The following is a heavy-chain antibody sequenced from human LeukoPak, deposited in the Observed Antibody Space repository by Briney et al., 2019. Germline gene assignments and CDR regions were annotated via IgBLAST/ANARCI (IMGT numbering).Heavy chain of an antibody. Sequence: SETLSLTCTVSGGSISSGGYYWSWIRQHPGKGLEWIGYIYYSGSTYYNPSLKSRVTISVDTSKNQFSLKLSSVTAADTAVYYCARTAAGTARGPFDIWGQGTMVTVSS. V-gene: IGHV4-31*03. CDR1: GGSISSGGYY. CDR2: IYYSGST. J-gene: IGHJ3*02. CDR3: ARTAAGTARGPFDI. D-gene: IGHD6-13*01.